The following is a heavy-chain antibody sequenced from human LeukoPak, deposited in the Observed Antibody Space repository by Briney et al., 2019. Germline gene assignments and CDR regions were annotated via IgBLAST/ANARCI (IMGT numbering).Heavy chain of an antibody. CDR3: AKDKSMVRELDY. D-gene: IGHD3-10*01. J-gene: IGHJ4*02. V-gene: IGHV3-7*01. CDR2: IKQDGSEK. CDR1: GFIFSSYW. Sequence: PGGSQRLSCVASGFIFSSYWMSWVRQALGKGLEWVANIKQDGSEKYYVDSVKGRFTISRDNAKNSLFLQMNSLRAEDTAVYYCAKDKSMVRELDYWGQGNLVTVSS.